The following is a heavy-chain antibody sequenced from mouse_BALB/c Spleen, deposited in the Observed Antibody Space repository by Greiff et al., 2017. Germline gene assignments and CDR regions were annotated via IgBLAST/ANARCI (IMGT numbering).Heavy chain of an antibody. V-gene: IGHV3-2*02. CDR3: ARGAYFDY. Sequence: EVQGVESGPGLVKPSQSLSLTCTVTGYSITSDYAWNWIRQFPGNKLEWMGYISYSGSTSYNPSLKSRISITRDTSKNQVFLQLNSVTTEDTATYDCARGAYFDYWGQGTTLTVSS. CDR2: ISYSGST. CDR1: GYSITSDYA. J-gene: IGHJ2*01.